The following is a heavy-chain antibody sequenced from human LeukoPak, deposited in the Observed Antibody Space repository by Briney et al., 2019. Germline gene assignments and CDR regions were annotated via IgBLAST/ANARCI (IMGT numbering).Heavy chain of an antibody. V-gene: IGHV3-23*01. CDR1: GFTFSSYA. J-gene: IGHJ6*02. CDR2: ISGSGGST. D-gene: IGHD3-22*01. CDR3: ASPERGYYSKNYYYGMDV. Sequence: GGSLRLSCAASGFTFSSYAMSWVRQAPGKGLEWVSAISGSGGSTYYADSVKGRFTISRDNSKNTLYLQMNSLRAEDTAVYYCASPERGYYSKNYYYGMDVWGQGTTVTVSS.